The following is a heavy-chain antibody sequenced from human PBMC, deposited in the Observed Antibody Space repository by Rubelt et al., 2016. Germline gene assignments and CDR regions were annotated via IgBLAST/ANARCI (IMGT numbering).Heavy chain of an antibody. D-gene: IGHD4-23*01. V-gene: IGHV3-74*01. J-gene: IGHJ4*02. Sequence: GGSLRLSCAASGFTFSSYWMHWVRQAPGKGLVWVSRINSDGSSTSYADSVKGRFTISRDNSKNTLYLQMNSLRAEDTAVYYCAKGTNYAGREDYWGQGTLVTVSS. CDR2: INSDGSST. CDR1: GFTFSSYW. CDR3: AKGTNYAGREDY.